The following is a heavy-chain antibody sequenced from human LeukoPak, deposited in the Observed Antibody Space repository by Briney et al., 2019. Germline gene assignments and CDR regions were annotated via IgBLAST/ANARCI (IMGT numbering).Heavy chain of an antibody. J-gene: IGHJ5*02. CDR1: GASISSYY. CDR2: IYTSAIISGNT. D-gene: IGHD4-17*01. CDR3: ARTKSFMTTVTTFLNWFDP. Sequence: SETLSLTCTVSGASISSYYWSWIRQPPGKGLEWIGRIYTSAIISGNTNYNPSLKSRVTMSVDTSKNQFSLKLSSVTAADTAVYYCARTKSFMTTVTTFLNWFDPWGQGTLVTVSS. V-gene: IGHV4-4*07.